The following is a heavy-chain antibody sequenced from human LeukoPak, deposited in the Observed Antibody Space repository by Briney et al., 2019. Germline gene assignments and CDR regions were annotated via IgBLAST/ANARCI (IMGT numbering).Heavy chain of an antibody. CDR2: ISWNSGSI. D-gene: IGHD3-3*01. CDR1: GFTFDDYA. CDR3: AKDISDFWSGPGAFDI. V-gene: IGHV3-9*01. J-gene: IGHJ3*02. Sequence: PGRSLRLSGAASGFTFDDYAMHWVRQAPGQGLEWVSGISWNSGSIGYADSVKGRFTISRDNAKNSLYLQMNSLRAEDTALYYCAKDISDFWSGPGAFDIWGQGTMVTVSS.